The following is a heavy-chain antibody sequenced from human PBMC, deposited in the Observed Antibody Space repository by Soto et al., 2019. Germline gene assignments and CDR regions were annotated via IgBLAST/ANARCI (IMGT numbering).Heavy chain of an antibody. CDR2: ISGYNGNT. V-gene: IGHV1-18*04. D-gene: IGHD3-10*01. CDR3: ARAGKYYYGSGSPYYYGMDV. CDR1: GYTFTSYV. Sequence: QVQLVQSGAEVKKPGASVKVSCKASGYTFTSYVVSWVRQAPGQGLEWMGWISGYNGNTNYAQKLQGRVTMTTDTSTSTAYMELRSLRPDDTAVYYCARAGKYYYGSGSPYYYGMDVWGQGITVTVSS. J-gene: IGHJ6*02.